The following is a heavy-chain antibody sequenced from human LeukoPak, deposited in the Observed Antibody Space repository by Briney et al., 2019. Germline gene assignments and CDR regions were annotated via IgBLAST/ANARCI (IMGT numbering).Heavy chain of an antibody. CDR1: GYTFTGYY. D-gene: IGHD1-26*01. V-gene: IGHV1-2*02. CDR3: ARGPTSGVAFDY. Sequence: ASVKVSCKASGYTFTGYYMHWVRQAPGQGLEWMGWINPNSGGTNYAQKFQGRVTVTRDTSISTAYMELSRLRSEDTAVYYCARGPTSGVAFDYWGQGTLVTVSS. CDR2: INPNSGGT. J-gene: IGHJ4*02.